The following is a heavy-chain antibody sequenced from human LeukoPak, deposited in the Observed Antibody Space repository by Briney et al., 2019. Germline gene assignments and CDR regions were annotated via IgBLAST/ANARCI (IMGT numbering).Heavy chain of an antibody. V-gene: IGHV5-51*01. Sequence: GDSLKISCKGPGYSFTSYWIGWVCQMPGKGLEWMRIIYPGDSDTRYSPSFQGQVTISADKSITTAYLQWSSLKASDTAMYYCAVYGSGNYYKYWGQGTLVTVSS. CDR2: IYPGDSDT. J-gene: IGHJ4*02. D-gene: IGHD3-10*01. CDR1: GYSFTSYW. CDR3: AVYGSGNYYKY.